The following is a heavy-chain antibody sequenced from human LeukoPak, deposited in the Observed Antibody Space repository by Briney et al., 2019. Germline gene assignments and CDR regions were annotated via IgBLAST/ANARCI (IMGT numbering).Heavy chain of an antibody. V-gene: IGHV1-2*02. CDR3: ARGCYDFWSGYHYYYMDV. CDR2: INPNSGGT. Sequence: ASVKVSCKASGYTFTGYYMHWVRQAPGQGLEWMGWINPNSGGTNYAQKFQGRVTMTRDTSISTAYMELSRLRSDDTAVYYCARGCYDFWSGYHYYYMDVWGKGTTVTVSS. CDR1: GYTFTGYY. D-gene: IGHD3-3*01. J-gene: IGHJ6*03.